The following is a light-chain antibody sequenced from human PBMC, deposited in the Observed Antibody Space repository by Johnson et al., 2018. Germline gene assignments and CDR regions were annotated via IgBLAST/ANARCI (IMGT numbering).Light chain of an antibody. Sequence: QSVLTQPPSVSAAPGQKVTISCSGSSSNIGNNYVSWYQQLPGTAPKLLIYENNKRPSGIPDRFSGSKSGTSATLGITGLQTGDEADYYCGTWHSSLDACNVVGTGTKVTVL. CDR3: GTWHSSLDACNV. J-gene: IGLJ1*01. V-gene: IGLV1-51*02. CDR1: SSNIGNNY. CDR2: ENN.